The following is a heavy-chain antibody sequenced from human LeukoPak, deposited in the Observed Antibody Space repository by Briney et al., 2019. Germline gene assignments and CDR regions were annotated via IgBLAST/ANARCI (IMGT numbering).Heavy chain of an antibody. D-gene: IGHD3-10*01. CDR1: GFTFSSYG. CDR3: ARDGDYYGSGTTTPYYFDY. CDR2: IWYDGSNK. J-gene: IGHJ4*02. Sequence: GSLRLSCAASGFTFSSYGMHWVRQAPGKGLEWVAVIWYDGSNKYYADSVKGRFTISRDNSKDTLYLQMNSLRAEDTAVYYCARDGDYYGSGTTTPYYFDYWGQGTLVTVSS. V-gene: IGHV3-33*01.